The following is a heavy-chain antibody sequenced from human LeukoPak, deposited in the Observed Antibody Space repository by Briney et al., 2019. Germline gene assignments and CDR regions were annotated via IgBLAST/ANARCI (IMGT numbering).Heavy chain of an antibody. CDR2: ISSSGSTI. V-gene: IGHV3-48*03. D-gene: IGHD3-10*01. CDR3: ARTEGTAITMVRGVIPYYFDY. CDR1: GFTFSSYE. J-gene: IGHJ4*02. Sequence: GGSLRLSCAASGFTFSSYEMNWVRQAPGKGLEWVSYISSSGSTIYYADSVKGRFTISRDNAKNSLYLQMNSLRAEDTAVYYCARTEGTAITMVRGVIPYYFDYWGQGTLVTVSS.